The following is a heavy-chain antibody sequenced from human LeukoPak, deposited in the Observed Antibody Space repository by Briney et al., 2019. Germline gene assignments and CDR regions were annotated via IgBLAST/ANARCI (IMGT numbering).Heavy chain of an antibody. CDR1: GFSLSTSGVG. D-gene: IGHD4-17*01. CDR2: IYWNDDK. V-gene: IGHV2-5*01. Sequence: SGPTLVKPTQTLTLTCTFSGFSLSTSGVGVGWIRQSPGKALEWLALIYWNDDKRYSPSLKSRLTITKDTSKNQVVLTMTNMDPVDTATYYCAHSSFEYGDYEHWFDPWGQGTLVTVSS. J-gene: IGHJ5*02. CDR3: AHSSFEYGDYEHWFDP.